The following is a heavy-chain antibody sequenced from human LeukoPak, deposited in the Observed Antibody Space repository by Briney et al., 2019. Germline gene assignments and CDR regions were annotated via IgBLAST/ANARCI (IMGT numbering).Heavy chain of an antibody. J-gene: IGHJ4*02. Sequence: GRSLRLSCAASGFTFSSYAMHWVRQAPGKGLEWVAAISYDGSNKYYADSVKGRFTISRDNSKNTLYLQMNSLRAEDTAVYYCARGYSYGYVLDYWGQGTLVTVSS. V-gene: IGHV3-30*04. D-gene: IGHD5-18*01. CDR3: ARGYSYGYVLDY. CDR1: GFTFSSYA. CDR2: ISYDGSNK.